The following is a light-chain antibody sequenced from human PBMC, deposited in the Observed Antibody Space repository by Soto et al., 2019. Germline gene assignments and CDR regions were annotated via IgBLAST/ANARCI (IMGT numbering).Light chain of an antibody. CDR1: QSIRSL. Sequence: DIQMTQSPSTLSASVGDRVTITCRASQSIRSLLAWYQQKPGRAPTLLIYKASTLESGVPSRFSGSGSGTEFSLTISSLQPEDSAAYYCQQYNAYPLTFGQGTRLEIK. J-gene: IGKJ5*01. V-gene: IGKV1-5*03. CDR2: KAS. CDR3: QQYNAYPLT.